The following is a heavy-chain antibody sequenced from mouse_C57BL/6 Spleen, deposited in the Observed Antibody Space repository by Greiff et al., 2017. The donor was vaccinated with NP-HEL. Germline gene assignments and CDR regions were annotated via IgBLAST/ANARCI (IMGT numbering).Heavy chain of an antibody. V-gene: IGHV8-12*01. J-gene: IGHJ1*03. CDR3: ARRGNGYFDG. CDR1: GFSLSTSGMG. Sequence: QVTLKESGPGILQSSQTLSLTCSFSGFSLSTSGMGVSWIRQPSGKGLEWLAHIYWDDDKRYNPSLKSRLTISKDTSRNQVFLKITSVDTADTATYDCARRGNGYFDGWGKGTTVTVSS. CDR2: IYWDDDK.